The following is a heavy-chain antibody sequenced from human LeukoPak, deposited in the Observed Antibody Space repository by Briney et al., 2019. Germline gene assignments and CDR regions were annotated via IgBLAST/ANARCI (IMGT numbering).Heavy chain of an antibody. CDR3: LILSYCTGDTCYPFDY. V-gene: IGHV3-30*02. Sequence: GGSLRLSCAASGFTFSSYGMHWVRQAPGKGLEWVAFIRYDGSNKYYADSVKGRFTISRDNSKNTLYLQMNSLRPDDTAVYYCLILSYCTGDTCYPFDYWGQGTLVTVSS. CDR1: GFTFSSYG. D-gene: IGHD2-15*01. CDR2: IRYDGSNK. J-gene: IGHJ4*02.